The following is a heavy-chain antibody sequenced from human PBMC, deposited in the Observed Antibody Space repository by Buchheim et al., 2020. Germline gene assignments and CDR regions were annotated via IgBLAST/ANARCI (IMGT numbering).Heavy chain of an antibody. CDR1: GFTFSSYA. V-gene: IGHV3-23*01. D-gene: IGHD3/OR15-3a*01. J-gene: IGHJ1*01. CDR3: GRDFSTGSAEYFQH. Sequence: EVQLLESGGGLVQPGGSLRLSCAASGFTFSSYAMSWVRQAPGKGLEWGSAISGSGGSTYYADSGKGRVTISRNNSKNKLYVQMNSLRAEDTAVYYCGRDFSTGSAEYFQHWGQGTL. CDR2: ISGSGGST.